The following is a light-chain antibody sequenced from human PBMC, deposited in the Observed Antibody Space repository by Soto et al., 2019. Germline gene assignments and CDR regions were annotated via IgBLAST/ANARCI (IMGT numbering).Light chain of an antibody. CDR1: SSNIGTGYD. J-gene: IGLJ2*01. V-gene: IGLV1-40*01. CDR2: GNN. Sequence: QSVLTQPPSVSGALGQRVTISCTGSSSNIGTGYDVHWYQQLPGAAPKLLIYGNNNRPSGVPDRFSGSKSGTSASLAITGLQAEDEADSYCQSYDRSLSVVFGGGTKVSVL. CDR3: QSYDRSLSVV.